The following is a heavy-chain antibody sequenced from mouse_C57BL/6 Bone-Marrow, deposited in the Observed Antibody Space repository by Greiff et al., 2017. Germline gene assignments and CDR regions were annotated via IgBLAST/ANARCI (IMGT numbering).Heavy chain of an antibody. CDR1: GYTFTSYW. J-gene: IGHJ1*03. Sequence: VQLQQPGAELVKPGASVKMSCKASGYTFTSYWITWVKQRPGQGLEWIGDIYPGSGSTNYNEKFKSKATLTVDTSSSTAYMQLSSLTSEDSAVYYCAQIAYYYGSSYWYFDVWGTGTTVTGSS. V-gene: IGHV1-55*01. CDR2: IYPGSGST. CDR3: AQIAYYYGSSYWYFDV. D-gene: IGHD1-1*01.